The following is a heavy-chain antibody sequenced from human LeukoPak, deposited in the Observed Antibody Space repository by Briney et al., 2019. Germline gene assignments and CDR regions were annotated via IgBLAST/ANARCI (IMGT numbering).Heavy chain of an antibody. V-gene: IGHV7-4-1*02. D-gene: IGHD5-18*01. J-gene: IGHJ1*01. Sequence: ASVKVSCKASGYTFTSYAMNWVRQAPGQGLEWMGWINTNTGNPTYAQGFTGRFVFSLDTSVGTAYLQISSLKAEDTAVYYCARRAVRRGYSSSRDFQHWGQGTLVTVSS. CDR1: GYTFTSYA. CDR2: INTNTGNP. CDR3: ARRAVRRGYSSSRDFQH.